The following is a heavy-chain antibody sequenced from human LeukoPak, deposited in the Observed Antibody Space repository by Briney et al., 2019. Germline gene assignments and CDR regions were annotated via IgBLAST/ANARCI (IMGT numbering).Heavy chain of an antibody. J-gene: IGHJ4*02. D-gene: IGHD6-19*01. V-gene: IGHV4-38-2*02. CDR2: IYHSGST. CDR3: ARGGIAVAGLIFDY. CDR1: GYSISSGYY. Sequence: SETLSLTCTVSGYSISSGYYWGWIRQPPGKGLEWIGSIYHSGSTYYNPSLKSRVTISVDTSKNQFSLKLSSVTAADTAVYYCARGGIAVAGLIFDYWGQGTLVTVSS.